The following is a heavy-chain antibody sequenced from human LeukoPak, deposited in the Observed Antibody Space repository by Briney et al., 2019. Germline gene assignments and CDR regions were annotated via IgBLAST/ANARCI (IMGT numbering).Heavy chain of an antibody. D-gene: IGHD4-11*01. CDR3: AKKKTDYSYPSSFDY. V-gene: IGHV3-53*05. CDR2: IYSGGTT. CDR1: GFSVSSNY. Sequence: GGSLRLSCAASGFSVSSNYVSWVRQAPGKGLEWVSVIYSGGTTYYADSIKGRFTISRDNSKNTLYLQMNSLRAEDTAVYYCAKKKTDYSYPSSFDYWGQGTLVTVSS. J-gene: IGHJ4*02.